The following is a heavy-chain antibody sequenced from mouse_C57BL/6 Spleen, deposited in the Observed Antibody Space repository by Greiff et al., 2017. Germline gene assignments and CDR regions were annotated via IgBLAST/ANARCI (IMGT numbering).Heavy chain of an antibody. CDR2: INPSSGYT. J-gene: IGHJ4*01. V-gene: IGHV1-7*01. CDR3: ARGNYSSYAMDY. CDR1: GYTFTSYG. D-gene: IGHD2-1*01. Sequence: VQLQQSGAELAKPGASVKLSCKASGYTFTSYGMSWVKQRTGQGLEWIGYINPSSGYTKYNEKFKGKATLTADKSSSTAYMQMRSLTYEDSAVYYCARGNYSSYAMDYWGQGTSVTVSS.